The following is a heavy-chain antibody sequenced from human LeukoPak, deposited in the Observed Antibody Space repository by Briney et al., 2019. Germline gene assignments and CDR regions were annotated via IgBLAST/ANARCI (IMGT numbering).Heavy chain of an antibody. D-gene: IGHD2-21*02. CDR1: GYTFTGYY. CDR2: INPNSGGT. J-gene: IGHJ4*02. V-gene: IGHV1-2*02. Sequence: GASVKVSCKASGYTFTGYYMHWVRQAPGQGLEWMGWINPNSGGTNYAQKFQGRVTMTRDTSISTAYMELSRLRSDDTAVYYCARGRVAYCGGDCYDLHDYWGQGTLVTVSS. CDR3: ARGRVAYCGGDCYDLHDY.